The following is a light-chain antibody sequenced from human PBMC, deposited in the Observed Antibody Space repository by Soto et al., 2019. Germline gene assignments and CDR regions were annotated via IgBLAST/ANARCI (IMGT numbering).Light chain of an antibody. CDR3: RQYATSPWT. CDR2: GAS. Sequence: EIMLTQSPGTLSLSPGDRATLSCRASQSVASNFLAWYQQKPGQAPRLLIYGASSGATGIQDRFSGSGSGTDFTLTISRLEAEDFAVYYCRQYATSPWTFGQGTKVEIK. J-gene: IGKJ1*01. CDR1: QSVASNF. V-gene: IGKV3-20*01.